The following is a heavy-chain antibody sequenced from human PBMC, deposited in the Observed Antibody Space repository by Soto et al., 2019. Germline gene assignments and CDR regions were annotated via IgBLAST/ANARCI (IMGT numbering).Heavy chain of an antibody. Sequence: GGSLRLSCSASGFTFSSYAMHWVRQAPGKGLEYVSAISSNGGSTYYADSVKGSFTISRDNSKNTLYLQMSSLRAEDTAVYYCVKKSIAAPYYFDYWGQGTLVTVSS. D-gene: IGHD6-6*01. CDR1: GFTFSSYA. CDR2: ISSNGGST. V-gene: IGHV3-64D*06. J-gene: IGHJ4*02. CDR3: VKKSIAAPYYFDY.